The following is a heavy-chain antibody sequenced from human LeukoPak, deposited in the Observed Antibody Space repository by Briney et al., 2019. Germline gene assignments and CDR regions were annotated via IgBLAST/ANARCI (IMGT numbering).Heavy chain of an antibody. J-gene: IGHJ5*02. CDR2: INPNSGGT. D-gene: IGHD3-22*01. CDR3: ARDERITMIGFDP. CDR1: GYTFTGYY. V-gene: IGHV1-2*02. Sequence: ASVKVSCKASGYTFTGYYMHWVRQAPGQGLEWMGWINPNSGGTNYAQKFQGRVTMTRDTSISTAYMELSRLRSDDTAVYYCARDERITMIGFDPWGQGTLVTVSS.